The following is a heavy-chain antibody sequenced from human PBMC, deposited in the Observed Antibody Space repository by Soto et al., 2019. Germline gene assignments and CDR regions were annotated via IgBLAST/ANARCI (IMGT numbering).Heavy chain of an antibody. V-gene: IGHV4-39*01. CDR3: ARHQDCSGGSCWFDY. Sequence: SETLSLTCTVSGGSISSSSYYWGWIRQPPGKGLEWIGSIYYSGSTYYNPSLKSRVTISVDTSKNQFSLKLSSVTAADTAVYYCARHQDCSGGSCWFDYWGQGTLVTVSS. CDR2: IYYSGST. CDR1: GGSISSSSYY. D-gene: IGHD2-15*01. J-gene: IGHJ4*02.